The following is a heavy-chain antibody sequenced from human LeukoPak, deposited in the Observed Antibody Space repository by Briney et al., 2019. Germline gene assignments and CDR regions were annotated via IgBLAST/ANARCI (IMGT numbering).Heavy chain of an antibody. J-gene: IGHJ4*02. Sequence: GTLSLTCTVSGGSISSSSYYWGWIRQPPGKGLEWIGSIYYSGSTYYNPSLKSRVTISVDTSKNQFSLKLSSVAAADTAVYYCARPDYSGYDWDWGQGTLVTVSP. V-gene: IGHV4-39*01. D-gene: IGHD5-12*01. CDR3: ARPDYSGYDWD. CDR1: GGSISSSSYY. CDR2: IYYSGST.